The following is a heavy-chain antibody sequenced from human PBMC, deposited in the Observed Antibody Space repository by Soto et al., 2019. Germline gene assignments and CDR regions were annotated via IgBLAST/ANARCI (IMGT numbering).Heavy chain of an antibody. CDR2: IWYDGSNK. CDR1: GFTFSSYG. J-gene: IGHJ6*02. Sequence: GGSLRLSCAASGFTFSSYGMHWVRQAPGKGLEWVAVIWYDGSNKYYADSVKGRFTISRDNSKNTLYLQMNSLRAEDTAVYYCARVNHPGPPDPYYYYGMDVWGQGTTVTVSS. CDR3: ARVNHPGPPDPYYYYGMDV. V-gene: IGHV3-33*01.